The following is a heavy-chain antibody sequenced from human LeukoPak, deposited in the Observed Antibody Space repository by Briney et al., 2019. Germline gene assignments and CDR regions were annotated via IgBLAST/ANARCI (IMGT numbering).Heavy chain of an antibody. CDR2: ITSGGDYI. Sequence: NPRGSLRLSCAASGFTFNTFNMNWVRQAPGKGLEWVSSITSGGDYIYYADSVKGRFTTSRDNAKNSLSLQLNSLRVEDTAVYYCARGHYDVLAASYKWTPDYWGQGTLVTVSS. V-gene: IGHV3-21*01. CDR1: GFTFNTFN. CDR3: ARGHYDVLAASYKWTPDY. D-gene: IGHD3-9*01. J-gene: IGHJ4*02.